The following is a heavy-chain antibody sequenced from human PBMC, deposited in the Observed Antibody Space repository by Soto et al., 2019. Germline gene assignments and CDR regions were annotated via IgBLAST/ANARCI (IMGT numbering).Heavy chain of an antibody. CDR1: GYTFTSYY. J-gene: IGHJ6*02. D-gene: IGHD3-3*01. CDR3: ARDGGFLTIFGVAQIRGSGMDV. V-gene: IGHV1-46*01. Sequence: GASVKVSCKASGYTFTSYYMHWVRQAPGQGLEWMGIINPSGGSTSYAQKFQGRVTMTRDTSTSTVYMELSSLRSEDTAVYYCARDGGFLTIFGVAQIRGSGMDVWGQGTTVTVSS. CDR2: INPSGGST.